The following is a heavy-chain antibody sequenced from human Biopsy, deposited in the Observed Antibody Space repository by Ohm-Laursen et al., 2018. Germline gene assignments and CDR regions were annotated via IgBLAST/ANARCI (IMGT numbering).Heavy chain of an antibody. J-gene: IGHJ4*02. V-gene: IGHV4-34*01. D-gene: IGHD2-8*01. Sequence: PGTLSLTWAVYSGSFSSNYWTWIRQPPGKGLEWIGEITHSGYTNYNPSLKSRVTVSVDTSKNQFSLKLSSVTAADTAVYYCASRLYGPNPIDYWGQGTLVTVSS. CDR1: SGSFSSNY. CDR3: ASRLYGPNPIDY. CDR2: ITHSGYT.